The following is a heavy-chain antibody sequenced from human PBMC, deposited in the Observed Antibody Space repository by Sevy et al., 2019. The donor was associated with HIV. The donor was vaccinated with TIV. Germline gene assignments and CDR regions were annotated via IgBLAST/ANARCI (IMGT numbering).Heavy chain of an antibody. J-gene: IGHJ4*02. CDR1: GFSFSSYG. CDR3: ARVPTYYYGSSTYFDY. D-gene: IGHD3-10*01. CDR2: IGVYNGNS. V-gene: IGHV1-18*01. Sequence: ASVKVSCKASGFSFSSYGFTWVRQAPGQGLEWMGWIGVYNGNSNSAQRLQGRVTLTTDTSTSKVYMELSGLKSDDTAVYYCARVPTYYYGSSTYFDYWGQGTPVTVSS.